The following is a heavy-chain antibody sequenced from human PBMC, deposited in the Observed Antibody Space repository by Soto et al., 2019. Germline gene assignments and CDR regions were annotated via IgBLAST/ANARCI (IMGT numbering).Heavy chain of an antibody. Sequence: ASVKVSCKASGYTFTSYGISWVRQAPGQGLEWMGWISSYNGNTNYAQKVQGRVTMTTDKSTSTTYMELRSLRSDDTAVYYCARGPRYCSSTSCFSGVTWFDPWGQGTLVTVLL. CDR1: GYTFTSYG. CDR3: ARGPRYCSSTSCFSGVTWFDP. D-gene: IGHD2-2*01. J-gene: IGHJ5*02. V-gene: IGHV1-18*04. CDR2: ISSYNGNT.